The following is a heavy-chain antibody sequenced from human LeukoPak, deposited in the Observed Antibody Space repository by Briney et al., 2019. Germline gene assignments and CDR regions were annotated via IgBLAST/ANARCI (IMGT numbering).Heavy chain of an antibody. CDR3: ARLEGVVGATTSFDY. D-gene: IGHD1-26*01. CDR2: IYPGDSDT. J-gene: IGHJ4*02. CDR1: GYSFTSYW. Sequence: PGESLKISCKGSGYSFTSYWIGWVRQMPGKGLEWMGIIYPGDSDTRYSPSFQGQVTISADKSISTAHPQWSSLKASDTAMYYCARLEGVVGATTSFDYWGQGTLVTVSS. V-gene: IGHV5-51*01.